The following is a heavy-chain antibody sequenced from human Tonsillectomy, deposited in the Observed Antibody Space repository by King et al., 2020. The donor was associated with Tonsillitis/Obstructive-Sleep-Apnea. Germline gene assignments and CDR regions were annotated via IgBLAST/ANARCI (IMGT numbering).Heavy chain of an antibody. D-gene: IGHD5-12*01. CDR1: GGSISSSSYY. J-gene: IGHJ4*02. CDR2: IYYSGST. Sequence: LQLQESGPGLVKPSETLSLTCTVSGGSISSSSYYWGWIRQPPGKGLEWIGSIYYSGSTYYNPSLKSRVTISVDTSKNQFSLKLSSVTAADTAVYYRARRGSGYDYALFDYWGQGTLVTVSS. CDR3: ARRGSGYDYALFDY. V-gene: IGHV4-39*01.